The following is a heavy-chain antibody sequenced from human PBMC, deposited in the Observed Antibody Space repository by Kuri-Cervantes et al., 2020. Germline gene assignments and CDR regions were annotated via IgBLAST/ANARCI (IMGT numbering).Heavy chain of an antibody. Sequence: SETLSLTCTVSGVSISSSSYYWGWIRQPPGKGLEWIGSIYYSGSTYYNPSLKSRVTISVDTSKNQFSLKLSSVTAADTAVYYCARHVGLSSSWYSPYYYYYYMDVWGKGTTVTVSS. D-gene: IGHD6-13*01. V-gene: IGHV4-39*01. CDR1: GVSISSSSYY. CDR3: ARHVGLSSSWYSPYYYYYYMDV. CDR2: IYYSGST. J-gene: IGHJ6*03.